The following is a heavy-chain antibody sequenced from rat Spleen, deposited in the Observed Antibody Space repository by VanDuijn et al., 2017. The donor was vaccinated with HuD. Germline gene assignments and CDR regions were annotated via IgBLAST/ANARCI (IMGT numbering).Heavy chain of an antibody. CDR3: TREGLRVYD. V-gene: IGHV5-20*01. D-gene: IGHD1-9*01. CDR2: ITNPGDST. J-gene: IGHJ2*01. CDR1: GFTFSDYY. Sequence: EVQLVESDGGLVQPGGSLKLSCAASGFTFSDYYMAWVRQAPGKGLEWIASITNPGDSTFYPDSVQGRFTISRDNAKSTLYLQMNSLQTEDTAIYYCTREGLRVYDWGQGVMVTVSS.